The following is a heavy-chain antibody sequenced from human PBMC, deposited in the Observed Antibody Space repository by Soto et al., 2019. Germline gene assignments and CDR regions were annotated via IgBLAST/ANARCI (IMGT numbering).Heavy chain of an antibody. CDR3: VRDRCTNAVCYAPFDS. Sequence: GGSLRLSCAASGFTFSNYAMHWVRQAPGKELEFVSAISSNGGVTFYANSMRGRFTISRDNSKNTLYLQMGSLRAEDMAVYYCVRDRCTNAVCYAPFDSWGQGTLVTVSS. CDR2: ISSNGGVT. V-gene: IGHV3-64*01. CDR1: GFTFSNYA. D-gene: IGHD2-8*01. J-gene: IGHJ4*02.